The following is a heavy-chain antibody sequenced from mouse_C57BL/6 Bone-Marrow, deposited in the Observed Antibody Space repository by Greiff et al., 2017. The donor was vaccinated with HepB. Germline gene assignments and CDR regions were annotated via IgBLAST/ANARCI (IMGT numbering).Heavy chain of an antibody. D-gene: IGHD4-1*01. J-gene: IGHJ2*01. CDR3: TTLTGPDYFDY. Sequence: EVKLMESGAELVRPGASVKLSCTASGFNIKDDYMHWVKQRPEQGLEWIGWIDPENGDTEYASKFQGKATITADTSSNTAYLQLRSLTSADTAVDYCTTLTGPDYFDYWGQGTTLTVSS. CDR2: IDPENGDT. V-gene: IGHV14-4*01. CDR1: GFNIKDDY.